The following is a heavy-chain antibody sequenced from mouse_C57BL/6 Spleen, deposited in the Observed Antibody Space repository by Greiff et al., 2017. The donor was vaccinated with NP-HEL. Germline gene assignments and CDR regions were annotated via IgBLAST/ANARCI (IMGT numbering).Heavy chain of an antibody. V-gene: IGHV14-4*01. Sequence: VQLQQSGAELVRPGASVKLSCTASGFNIKDDYMHWVKQRPEQGLEWIGWIDPENGDTEYASKFQGKATITADKSSNTAYLQLSSLTSEDTAVYYCTTAACGNYWFAYWGQGTLVTVSA. CDR3: TTAACGNYWFAY. CDR2: IDPENGDT. D-gene: IGHD2-1*01. J-gene: IGHJ3*01. CDR1: GFNIKDDY.